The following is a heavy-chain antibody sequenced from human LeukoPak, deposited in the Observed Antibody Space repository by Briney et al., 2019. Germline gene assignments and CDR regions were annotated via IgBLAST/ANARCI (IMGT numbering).Heavy chain of an antibody. Sequence: TGGSLRLSCAASGFTFSDYYMSWIRQAPGKGLEWLSYINPTSGYTPYADSVRGRFTISRDNAKNSLYLQMNSLRAEDTAVYYCARNAYDAQTPSDVWGQGTTVTVSS. V-gene: IGHV3-11*03. CDR3: ARNAYDAQTPSDV. CDR1: GFTFSDYY. CDR2: INPTSGYT. J-gene: IGHJ6*02. D-gene: IGHD5-12*01.